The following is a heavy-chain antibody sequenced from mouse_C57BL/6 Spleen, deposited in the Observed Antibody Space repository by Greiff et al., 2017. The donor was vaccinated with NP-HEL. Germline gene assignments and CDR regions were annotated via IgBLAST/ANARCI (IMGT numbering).Heavy chain of an antibody. CDR1: GYTFTSYW. Sequence: VKLQQPGAELVKPGASVKLSCKASGYTFTSYWMHWVKQRPGQGLEWIGMIHPNSGSTNYNEKFKSKATLTVDKSSSTAYMQLSSLPSEYSAVYSCARVPITTVVATGFDYWGQGTTLTVSS. J-gene: IGHJ2*01. D-gene: IGHD1-1*01. CDR2: IHPNSGST. CDR3: ARVPITTVVATGFDY. V-gene: IGHV1-64*01.